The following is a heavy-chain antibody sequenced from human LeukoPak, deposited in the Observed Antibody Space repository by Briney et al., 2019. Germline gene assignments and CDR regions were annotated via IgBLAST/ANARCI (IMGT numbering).Heavy chain of an antibody. CDR2: ISAYIGNT. Sequence: ASVKVSCKASGFTFTNYGFTWVRQAPGQGLEWMGWISAYIGNTNYAQKFQGRVTMTTDTSTSTAYMELRSLRSDDTAVYYCARTIAVAGPDDAFDIWGQGTVVTVSS. CDR1: GFTFTNYG. J-gene: IGHJ3*02. V-gene: IGHV1-18*01. CDR3: ARTIAVAGPDDAFDI. D-gene: IGHD6-19*01.